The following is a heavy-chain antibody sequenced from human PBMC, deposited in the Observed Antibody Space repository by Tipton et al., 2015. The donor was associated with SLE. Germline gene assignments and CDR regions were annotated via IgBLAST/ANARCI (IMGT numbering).Heavy chain of an antibody. V-gene: IGHV4-61*09. CDR2: IYTSGST. Sequence: TLSLTSTVSGVSVSSGVYYWSWIRQPTGKGLEWIGHIYTSGSTNYNPSLKSRVTMSVDTSKNQFSLNLSSVTAADTAVYYCARIRSGLHSWGFDPWGQGTLVTVSS. J-gene: IGHJ5*02. CDR3: ARIRSGLHSWGFDP. D-gene: IGHD3-10*01. CDR1: GVSVSSGVYY.